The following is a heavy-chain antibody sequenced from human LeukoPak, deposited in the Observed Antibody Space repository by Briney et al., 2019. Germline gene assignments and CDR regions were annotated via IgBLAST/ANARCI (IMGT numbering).Heavy chain of an antibody. V-gene: IGHV4-61*05. D-gene: IGHD5-18*01. J-gene: IGHJ4*02. CDR2: IYTSGNT. Sequence: SETLSLTCTVSGGSISSISYYWGWIRQPPGKGLELIGRIYTSGNTNYNPSLKGRVTISVDTSKNQFSLKLSSVTAADTAVYYCARGGYHYDYWGQGTLVTVSS. CDR3: ARGGYHYDY. CDR1: GGSISSISYY.